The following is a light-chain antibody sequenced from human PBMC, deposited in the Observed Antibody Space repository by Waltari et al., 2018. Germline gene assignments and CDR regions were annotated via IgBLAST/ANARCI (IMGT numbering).Light chain of an antibody. CDR1: QSISGW. CDR2: EVS. V-gene: IGKV1-5*03. J-gene: IGKJ2*01. Sequence: DIQMTQSPSTLSASVGDRVTITCRASQSISGWLAWYQQKPGKAPKLLIYEVSSLESGVPSRFSGSGSGTEFTLTVSSLQPDDFATYYCLQYDSYSYTFGQGTKLEIK. CDR3: LQYDSYSYT.